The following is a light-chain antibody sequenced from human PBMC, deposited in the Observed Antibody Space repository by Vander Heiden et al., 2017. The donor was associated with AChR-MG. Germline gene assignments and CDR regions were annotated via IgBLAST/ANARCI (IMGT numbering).Light chain of an antibody. J-gene: IGLJ2*01. CDR1: SSDVGGSNY. V-gene: IGLV2-14*01. CDR2: EVS. Sequence: QSALTQPASVSASPGQSNTISCTGTSSDVGGSNYVSWYQQHPGKAPQLMIFEVSNRPSGVSDRFSGSKSANTASLTISGLQAEDEADYYCSSYTTTTTHVVFGGGTKVTVL. CDR3: SSYTTTTTHVV.